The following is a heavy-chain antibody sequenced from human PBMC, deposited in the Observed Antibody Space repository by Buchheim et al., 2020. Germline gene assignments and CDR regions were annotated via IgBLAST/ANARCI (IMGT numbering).Heavy chain of an antibody. CDR1: GGSVSSAKSF. J-gene: IGHJ4*02. V-gene: IGHV4-61*01. D-gene: IGHD3-16*01. CDR2: VSYTGAS. CDR3: ARHGDFFGDFNY. Sequence: QVQLQESGPGVVKPSETLSLTCSVSGGSVSSAKSFWSWIRQSPGKGLEWIGYVSYTGASRYNPSLESRVGVSSDTSKNQLFLKVTSVTAADTAVYYCARHGDFFGDFNYWGQGTL.